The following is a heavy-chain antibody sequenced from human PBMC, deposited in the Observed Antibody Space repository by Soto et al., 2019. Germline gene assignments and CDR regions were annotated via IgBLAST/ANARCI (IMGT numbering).Heavy chain of an antibody. D-gene: IGHD2-2*01. J-gene: IGHJ4*02. CDR3: TTTVPAAIPRDAFDY. CDR1: GYTFTSYG. Sequence: VKVSCKASGYTFTSYGISWVRQAPGQGLEWMGWISAYNGNTNYAQKLQGRVTMTTDTSTSTAYMELRSLRSDDTAVYYCTTTVPAAIPRDAFDYWGQGALVTVSS. V-gene: IGHV1-18*01. CDR2: ISAYNGNT.